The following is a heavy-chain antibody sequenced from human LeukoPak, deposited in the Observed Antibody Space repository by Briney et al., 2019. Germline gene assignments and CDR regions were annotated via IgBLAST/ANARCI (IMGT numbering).Heavy chain of an antibody. CDR3: ARTRIAVAGEPYYYYGMDV. Sequence: GGSLRLSCAASGFTFSSYWMSWVRQAPGKGLEWMANIKQDGSEKYYVDSVKGRFTISRDNAKNSLYLQMNSLRAEDTAVYYCARTRIAVAGEPYYYYGMDVWGQGTTVTVSS. J-gene: IGHJ6*02. CDR2: IKQDGSEK. CDR1: GFTFSSYW. D-gene: IGHD6-19*01. V-gene: IGHV3-7*01.